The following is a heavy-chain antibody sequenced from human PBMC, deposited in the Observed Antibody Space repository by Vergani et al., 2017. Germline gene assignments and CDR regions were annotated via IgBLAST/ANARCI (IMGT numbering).Heavy chain of an antibody. CDR3: ARRANIAARRYYYYYMDV. Sequence: QVQLVESGGGVVQPGRSLRLSCAASGFTFSSYGMHWVRQAPGKGLEWVAVIWYDGSNKYYADSVKGRFTISRDNSKNTLYLQMNSLRAEDTAVYYYARRANIAARRYYYYYMDVWGQGTTVTVSS. D-gene: IGHD6-6*01. V-gene: IGHV3-33*01. CDR2: IWYDGSNK. CDR1: GFTFSSYG. J-gene: IGHJ6*03.